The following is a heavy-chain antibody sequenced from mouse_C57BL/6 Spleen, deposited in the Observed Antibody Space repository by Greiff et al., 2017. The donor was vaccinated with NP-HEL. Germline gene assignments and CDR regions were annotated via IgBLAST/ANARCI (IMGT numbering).Heavy chain of an antibody. D-gene: IGHD2-5*01. J-gene: IGHJ1*03. CDR1: GYTFTDYY. Sequence: VQLKESGPVLVKPGASVKMSCKASGYTFTDYYMNWVKQSHGKSLEWIGVINPYNGGTSYNQKFKGKATLTVDKSSSTAYMELNSLTSEDSAVYYCTRSYSNYEYFVVWGTGTTVTVSS. V-gene: IGHV1-19*01. CDR3: TRSYSNYEYFVV. CDR2: INPYNGGT.